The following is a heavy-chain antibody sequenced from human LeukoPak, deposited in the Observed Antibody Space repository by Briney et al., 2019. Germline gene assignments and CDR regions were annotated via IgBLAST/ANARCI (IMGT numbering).Heavy chain of an antibody. CDR3: AREGVVPAALDY. J-gene: IGHJ4*02. CDR1: GGTFSGYA. V-gene: IGHV1-69*01. CDR2: IIPIFGTA. D-gene: IGHD2-2*01. Sequence: ASVKVSCKASGGTFSGYAISWVRQAPGQGLEWMGGIIPIFGTANYAQKFQGRVTITADESTSTDYMELSSLRSEDTAVYYCAREGVVPAALDYWGQGTLVTVSS.